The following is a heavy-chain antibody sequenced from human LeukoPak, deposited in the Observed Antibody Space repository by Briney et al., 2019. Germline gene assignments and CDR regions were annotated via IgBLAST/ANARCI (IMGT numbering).Heavy chain of an antibody. J-gene: IGHJ4*02. CDR2: INPNSGGT. CDR3: ATRRRFGGLSYFDY. CDR1: GYTFTGYF. D-gene: IGHD3-10*01. Sequence: ASVKVSCKAYGYTFTGYFMHWVRQAPGQGLEWMGWINPNSGGTHYAQKFQGRVTMTRDTSISTAYMELSRLRSDDTAVYYCATRRRFGGLSYFDYWGQGTLVPVSS. V-gene: IGHV1-2*02.